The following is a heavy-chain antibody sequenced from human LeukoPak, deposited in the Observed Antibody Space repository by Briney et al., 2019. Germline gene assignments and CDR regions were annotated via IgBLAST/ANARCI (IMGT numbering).Heavy chain of an antibody. J-gene: IGHJ4*02. CDR3: ARDIYSTFDY. Sequence: PGGSLRLSCAASGLTLSSYSMNWVRQAPGKGLEWVSYISSGSRSMYYADSVKGRFTISRDNAKNSLCLQMNSLRDEDTAVYYCARDIYSTFDYWGQGTLVTVSS. CDR2: ISSGSRSM. D-gene: IGHD5-18*01. CDR1: GLTLSSYS. V-gene: IGHV3-48*02.